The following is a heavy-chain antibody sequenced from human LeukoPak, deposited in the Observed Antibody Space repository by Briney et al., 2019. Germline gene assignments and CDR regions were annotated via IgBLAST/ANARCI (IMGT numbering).Heavy chain of an antibody. CDR3: AMRGNTWYDC. CDR2: IYSGGST. Sequence: PGGSLSLSCAASGFTVISKYMSWGRQAPGKELEWVSVIYSGGSTYYADSVKGRFTISRDNSKNTVDLQMNSLRVEDTAVYYCAMRGNTWYDCWGQGTLVTVSS. J-gene: IGHJ4*02. V-gene: IGHV3-53*01. CDR1: GFTVISKY. D-gene: IGHD6-13*01.